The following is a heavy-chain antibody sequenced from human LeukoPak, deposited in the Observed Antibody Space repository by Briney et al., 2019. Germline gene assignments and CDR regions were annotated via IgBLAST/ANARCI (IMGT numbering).Heavy chain of an antibody. CDR1: GGTFSSYT. CDR3: ARGHQPPYYGMDV. J-gene: IGHJ6*02. CDR2: IIPILGIA. Sequence: SVKVSCKASGGTFSSYTISWVRRAPGQGLEWMGRIIPILGIANYALKFQGRVTITADKSTSTAYMELSSLRSEDTAVFYCARGHQPPYYGMDVWGQGTTVTVSS. V-gene: IGHV1-69*02.